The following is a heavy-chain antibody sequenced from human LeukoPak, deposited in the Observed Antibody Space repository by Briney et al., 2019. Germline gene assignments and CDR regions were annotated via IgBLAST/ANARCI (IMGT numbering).Heavy chain of an antibody. Sequence: GGSLRLSSATSGSTFTFSTSGMHWVPQAPGKGVGWVAFIQYDDSEKSYADSVKGRCTTSRDNSKNTVYLQMNSLRVEDTAVYYCAREGGTVEIGEFDYWGQGTLVTVSS. CDR2: IQYDDSEK. CDR3: AREGGTVEIGEFDY. CDR1: GSTFTFSTSG. J-gene: IGHJ4*02. V-gene: IGHV3-30*02. D-gene: IGHD1-7*01.